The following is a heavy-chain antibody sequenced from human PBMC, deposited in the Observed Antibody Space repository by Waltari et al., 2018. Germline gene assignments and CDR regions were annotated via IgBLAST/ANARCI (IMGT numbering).Heavy chain of an antibody. D-gene: IGHD1-26*01. J-gene: IGHJ6*03. Sequence: EVQLVESGGDLVQPGGSLRLSCEASGFTFSSYWMSGVRQAPGKGLEVVADIKKDGSEKYYVGSVRGRFTISRDNAKNSLYLQMNSLRAEDTAVYYCVRQTTTSYYYNYMDVWGKGTTVTISS. CDR2: IKKDGSEK. CDR1: GFTFSSYW. V-gene: IGHV3-7*01. CDR3: VRQTTTSYYYNYMDV.